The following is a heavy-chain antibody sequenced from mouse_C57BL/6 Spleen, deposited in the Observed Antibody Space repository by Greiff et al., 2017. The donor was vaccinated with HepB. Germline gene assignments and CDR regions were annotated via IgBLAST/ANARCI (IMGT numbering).Heavy chain of an antibody. D-gene: IGHD4-1*02. CDR1: GYTFTSYW. CDR3: ARWQLGPYWYFDV. CDR2: IDPSDSET. V-gene: IGHV1-52*01. J-gene: IGHJ1*03. Sequence: QVQLQQPGAELVRPGSSVKLSCKASGYTFTSYWMHWVKQRPIQGLEWIGNIDPSDSETHYNQKFKDKATLTVDKSSSTAYMQLSSLTSADSAVYYCARWQLGPYWYFDVWGTGTTVTVSS.